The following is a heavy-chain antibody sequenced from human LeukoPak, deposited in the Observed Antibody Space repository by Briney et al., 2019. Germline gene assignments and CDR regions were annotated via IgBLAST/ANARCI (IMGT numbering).Heavy chain of an antibody. Sequence: GGSLRLSCAASGFTFSSYGMHWVRQAPGKGLEWVAVISYDGSNKYYADSVKGRFTISRDNSKNTLYLQMNSLRAEDTAVYYCAKDLRGSGKANDGMDVWGQGATVTVSS. J-gene: IGHJ6*02. CDR1: GFTFSSYG. CDR3: AKDLRGSGKANDGMDV. CDR2: ISYDGSNK. D-gene: IGHD3-10*01. V-gene: IGHV3-30*18.